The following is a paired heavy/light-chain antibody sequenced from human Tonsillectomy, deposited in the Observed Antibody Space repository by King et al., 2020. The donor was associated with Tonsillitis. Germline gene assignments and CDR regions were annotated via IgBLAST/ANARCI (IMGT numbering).Light chain of an antibody. V-gene: IGKV6-21*01. J-gene: IGKJ2*01. Sequence: EIVLTQSPDFQSVTPREKVTITCRASQSIGNGLHWYQQIPDQSPKLLIKYASQSFSGVPSRFSGSGSGTDFTLTINGLEAEDAATYYCHQSSSLPYTFGQGTKLEIK. CDR2: YAS. CDR3: HQSSSLPYT. CDR1: QSIGNG.
Heavy chain of an antibody. Sequence: QVQLVQSGADVKKPGASVKVSCKVSGYTLSELYMHWVRQAPGKGLEWMGGFDREDGERIYAQKFQGRVTMIEDTPTDTAYMELRRLTSEDSAVYYCATGRYETSAYEYFEYWGQGTLVTVSS. V-gene: IGHV1-24*01. CDR1: GYTLSELY. D-gene: IGHD3-22*01. CDR3: ATGRYETSAYEYFEY. J-gene: IGHJ4*02. CDR2: FDREDGER.